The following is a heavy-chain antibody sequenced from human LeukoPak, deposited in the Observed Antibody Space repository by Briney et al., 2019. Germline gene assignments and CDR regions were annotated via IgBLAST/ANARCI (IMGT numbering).Heavy chain of an antibody. D-gene: IGHD3-10*01. J-gene: IGHJ5*02. CDR2: INPSGGST. CDR1: GYTFTSYY. V-gene: IGHV1-46*01. Sequence: ASVKVSCKASGYTFTSYYMHWVRQAPGQGLEWMGIINPSGGSTSYAQKFQGRVTMTRDASTSTVYMELSSLRSEDTAVYYCARDHTPLKIPGNWSDPWGQGTLVTVSS. CDR3: ARDHTPLKIPGNWSDP.